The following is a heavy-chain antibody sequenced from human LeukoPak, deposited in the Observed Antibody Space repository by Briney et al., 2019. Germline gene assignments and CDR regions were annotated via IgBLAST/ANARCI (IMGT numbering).Heavy chain of an antibody. CDR2: IWYDGSNK. CDR1: GFTFSSYG. Sequence: PGGSLRLSCAASGFTFSSYGMHWVRQAPGKGLEWVAVIWYDGSNKYYADSVKGRFTISRDNSKNTLYLQMNSLRAEDTAVYYCARARGYDILTGYSDPHFDYWGQGTLVTVSS. J-gene: IGHJ4*02. CDR3: ARARGYDILTGYSDPHFDY. V-gene: IGHV3-33*01. D-gene: IGHD3-9*01.